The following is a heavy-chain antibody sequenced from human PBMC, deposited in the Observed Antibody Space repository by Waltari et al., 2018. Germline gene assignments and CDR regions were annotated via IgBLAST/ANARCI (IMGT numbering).Heavy chain of an antibody. D-gene: IGHD6-13*01. J-gene: IGHJ3*02. CDR1: GYTFTGYY. Sequence: QVQLVQSGAEVKKPGASVKVSCKASGYTFTGYYMHWVRQAPAQGLEWMGRINPNSGGTNYAQKLQGRVTMTRDTSISTAYMELSRLRSDDTAVYYCAAPYQYSSSFDAFDIWGQGTMVTVSS. V-gene: IGHV1-2*06. CDR3: AAPYQYSSSFDAFDI. CDR2: INPNSGGT.